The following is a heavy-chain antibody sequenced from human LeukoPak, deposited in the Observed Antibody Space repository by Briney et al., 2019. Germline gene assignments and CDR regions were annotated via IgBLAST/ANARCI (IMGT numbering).Heavy chain of an antibody. CDR3: ARHQVAAAGLNWFDP. V-gene: IGHV5-51*01. D-gene: IGHD6-13*01. CDR1: GYSFTSYW. CDR2: IYPGDSDT. J-gene: IGHJ5*02. Sequence: GESLKISCKGSGYSFTSYWIGWVRQMPGKGLEWMGIIYPGDSDTGYSPSFQGQVTISADKSISTAYLQWSSLKASDTAMYYCARHQVAAAGLNWFDPWGQGTLVTVSS.